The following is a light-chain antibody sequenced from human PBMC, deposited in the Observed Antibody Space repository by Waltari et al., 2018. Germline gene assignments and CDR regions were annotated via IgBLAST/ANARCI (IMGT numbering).Light chain of an antibody. V-gene: IGKV1-39*01. CDR2: SAS. CDR1: QSISTY. Sequence: DIQMTQSPSSLSASVGDRVTITCRASQSISTYLNWYQQKPGKAPKLLTYSASSLQSGVPSRFSGSASGTDFTLTISRLEPEDFAVYYCQQYGISPYTFGQGTQLEIK. J-gene: IGKJ2*01. CDR3: QQYGISPYT.